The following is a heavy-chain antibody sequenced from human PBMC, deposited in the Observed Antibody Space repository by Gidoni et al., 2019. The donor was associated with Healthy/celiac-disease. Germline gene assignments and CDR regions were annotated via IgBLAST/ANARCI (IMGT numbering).Heavy chain of an antibody. J-gene: IGHJ5*02. V-gene: IGHV3-9*01. D-gene: IGHD2-2*02. CDR3: AKAVSIVVPAAIGFDP. CDR1: GFTFDDYA. CDR2: ISWNSGSI. Sequence: EVQLVESGGGLVQPGRSLRLSCAASGFTFDDYAMHWVRQAPGKGLGWVSGISWNSGSIGYADSVKGRFTISRDNAKNSLYLQMNSLRAEDTALYYCAKAVSIVVPAAIGFDPWGQGTLVTVSS.